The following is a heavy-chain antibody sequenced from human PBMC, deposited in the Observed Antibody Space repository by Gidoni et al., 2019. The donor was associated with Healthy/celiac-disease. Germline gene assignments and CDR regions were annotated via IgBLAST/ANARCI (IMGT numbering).Heavy chain of an antibody. CDR3: ARYSTGSGSYYKGYFDY. CDR2: IYYSGST. Sequence: QVQLQESGPGLVKPSETLSLTCTVSGGSISSYYWSWIRQPPGKGLEWIVYIYYSGSTNYNPSLKSRVTISVDTSKNQFSLKLSSVTAADTAVYYCARYSTGSGSYYKGYFDYWGQGTLVTVSS. D-gene: IGHD3-10*01. J-gene: IGHJ4*02. CDR1: GGSISSYY. V-gene: IGHV4-59*01.